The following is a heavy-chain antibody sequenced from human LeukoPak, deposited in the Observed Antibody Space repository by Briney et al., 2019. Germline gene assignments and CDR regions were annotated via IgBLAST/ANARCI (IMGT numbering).Heavy chain of an antibody. J-gene: IGHJ6*02. CDR3: AKDMTPHYCSSTSCYTEDYYYGMDV. V-gene: IGHV3-9*01. Sequence: GGSLRLSCAASGFTFDDYAMHWVRQAPGKGVEWVSGISWNSGSIDYVDPVKGRFTISRDNAKNSLYLQMNSLRAEDTALYYCAKDMTPHYCSSTSCYTEDYYYGMDVWGQGTTVTVSS. D-gene: IGHD2-2*02. CDR1: GFTFDDYA. CDR2: ISWNSGSI.